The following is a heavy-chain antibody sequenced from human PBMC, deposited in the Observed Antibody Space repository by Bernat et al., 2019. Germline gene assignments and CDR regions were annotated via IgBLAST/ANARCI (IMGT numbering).Heavy chain of an antibody. Sequence: QLQLQASGPGLVKPSETLSLTCAVSGGSVSSSSYFWGWVRQPPGKGLEWIGNIYYSGTTYFNPSLKSRITVSVDTSKNQFSLKLSSVTAADTAVYYWARLDFWTGSGASYFDLWGQGTLVTVSS. J-gene: IGHJ4*02. D-gene: IGHD3/OR15-3a*01. CDR2: IYYSGTT. V-gene: IGHV4-39*01. CDR1: GGSVSSSSYF. CDR3: ARLDFWTGSGASYFDL.